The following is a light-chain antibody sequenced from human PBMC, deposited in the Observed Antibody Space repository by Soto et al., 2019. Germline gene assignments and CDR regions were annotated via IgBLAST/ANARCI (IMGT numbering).Light chain of an antibody. CDR1: QSVSSY. J-gene: IGKJ1*01. Sequence: EIVLTQSPATLSLSPGERATLSCRASQSVSSYLAWYQQKPGQAPRLLIYGASNRATGIPARFSGSGSGTDFTLTNSSLEPEDCTVYYCQQRSSWPRTFGEGTKVEI. CDR3: QQRSSWPRT. CDR2: GAS. V-gene: IGKV3-11*01.